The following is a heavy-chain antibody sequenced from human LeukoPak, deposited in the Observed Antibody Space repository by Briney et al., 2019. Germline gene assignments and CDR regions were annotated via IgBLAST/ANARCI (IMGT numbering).Heavy chain of an antibody. J-gene: IGHJ4*02. D-gene: IGHD3-22*01. CDR3: ARDWSNVVTAI. CDR2: ISYDGSNK. Sequence: PGGSLRLSCAASGSTFSSYAMHWVRQAPGKGLEWVAVISYDGSNKYYADSVKGRFTISRDNSKNTLYLQMNSLRAEDTAVYYCARDWSNVVTAIWGQGTLVTVSS. CDR1: GSTFSSYA. V-gene: IGHV3-30-3*01.